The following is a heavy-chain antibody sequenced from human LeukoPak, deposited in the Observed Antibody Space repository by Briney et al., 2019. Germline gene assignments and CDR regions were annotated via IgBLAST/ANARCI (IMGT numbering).Heavy chain of an antibody. CDR3: ARDNSPDCSGGSCYHYYYYYYYMDV. D-gene: IGHD2-15*01. J-gene: IGHJ6*03. CDR1: GFTFSSYS. CDR2: ISSSSSYI. V-gene: IGHV3-21*01. Sequence: PGGSLRLSCAASGFTFSSYSMNWVRQAPGKGLEWVSSISSSSSYIYYADSVKGRFTITRDNAKNSLYLHMNSLRAEDTAVYYCARDNSPDCSGGSCYHYYYYYYYMDVWGKGTTVTVSS.